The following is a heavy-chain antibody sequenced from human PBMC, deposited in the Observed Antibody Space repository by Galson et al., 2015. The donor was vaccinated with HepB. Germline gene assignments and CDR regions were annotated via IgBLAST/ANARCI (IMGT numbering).Heavy chain of an antibody. J-gene: IGHJ4*02. D-gene: IGHD2-2*01. V-gene: IGHV3-73*01. Sequence: SLRLYCAASRFTFSCFVICWVRQASGKGLEWVGRIGSKANNYATEYTASVKGRFTISRGDSKNTAYLQMNSLRTEDTAAYYCTRLGDLSGYSSRWGQGTLVTVSS. CDR3: TRLGDLSGYSSR. CDR2: IGSKANNYAT. CDR1: RFTFSCFV.